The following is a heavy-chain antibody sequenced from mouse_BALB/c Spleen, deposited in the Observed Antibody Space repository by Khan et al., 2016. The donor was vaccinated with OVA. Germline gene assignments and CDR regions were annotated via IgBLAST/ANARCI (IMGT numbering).Heavy chain of an antibody. CDR2: VSTGGGYT. Sequence: EVELVESGGDLVKPGGSLKLSCAASGFTFSTYGMSWVRQTPDKRLEWVATVSTGGGYTYYPDSVKGRFTIPRDNAKNTLYLQMSGLKSEDTAMFYCTRLAYYYDSEGFAYWGQVTLVTVSA. V-gene: IGHV5-6*01. CDR3: TRLAYYYDSEGFAY. CDR1: GFTFSTYG. J-gene: IGHJ3*01. D-gene: IGHD1-1*01.